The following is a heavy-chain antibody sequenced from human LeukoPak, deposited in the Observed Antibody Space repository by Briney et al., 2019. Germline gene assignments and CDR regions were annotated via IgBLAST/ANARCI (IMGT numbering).Heavy chain of an antibody. Sequence: GGALRLSFAASGFTFRDYRLSWVRQSPGKGLEGVSSISSSSHTIHRYYGDSMRGRFTVTRDNAKNSLYLQMNSLRAEDTAVYYCARDGVMGRHFHHYMDVWGKGTTVTVSS. J-gene: IGHJ6*03. CDR1: GFTFRDYR. D-gene: IGHD3-16*01. CDR2: ISSSSHTIHR. CDR3: ARDGVMGRHFHHYMDV. V-gene: IGHV3-21*01.